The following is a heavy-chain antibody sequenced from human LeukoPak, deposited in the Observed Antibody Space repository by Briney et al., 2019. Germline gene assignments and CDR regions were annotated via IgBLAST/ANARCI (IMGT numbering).Heavy chain of an antibody. Sequence: ASVKVSCKASGYTFTSYGISWVRQAPGQGLEWMGWISAYNGNTNYAQKLQGRVTMTTDTSTSTAYMELRSLGSDDTAVYYCARGAPRILFPQRDYYYYMDVWGKGTTVTVSS. V-gene: IGHV1-18*01. J-gene: IGHJ6*03. CDR1: GYTFTSYG. D-gene: IGHD2-15*01. CDR2: ISAYNGNT. CDR3: ARGAPRILFPQRDYYYYMDV.